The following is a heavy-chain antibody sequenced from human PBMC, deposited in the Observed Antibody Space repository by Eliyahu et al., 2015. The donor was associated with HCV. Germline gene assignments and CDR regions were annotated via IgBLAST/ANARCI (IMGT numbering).Heavy chain of an antibody. J-gene: IGHJ4*02. Sequence: EVKKPGSSVRVACQASGGTFSDYAISWVRQAPGQGLEWLGGIIPTFGSTXYKENFRGRLTFTADKTXNTAYMXLRGLTSEDTAVYYCARGTRTNIVATYLAYWGQGTLVTVSS. CDR2: IIPTFGST. D-gene: IGHD5-12*01. CDR1: GGTFSDYA. CDR3: ARGTRTNIVATYLAY. V-gene: IGHV1-69*06.